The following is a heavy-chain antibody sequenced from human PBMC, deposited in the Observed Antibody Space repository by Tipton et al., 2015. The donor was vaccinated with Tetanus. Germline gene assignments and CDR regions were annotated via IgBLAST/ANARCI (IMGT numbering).Heavy chain of an antibody. J-gene: IGHJ4*02. D-gene: IGHD3-10*01. V-gene: IGHV4-31*03. CDR3: ARDPHTIRTGNHRGFDY. Sequence: TLSLTCTVSGASINAGGYLWTWVRQRPGKGLEWIGNIYYTAHNSYNPSLDSRVSISVDTSKNQCSLRLTSVTAADTAVYYCARDPHTIRTGNHRGFDYWGQGTLVTVSS. CDR1: GASINAGGYL. CDR2: IYYTAHN.